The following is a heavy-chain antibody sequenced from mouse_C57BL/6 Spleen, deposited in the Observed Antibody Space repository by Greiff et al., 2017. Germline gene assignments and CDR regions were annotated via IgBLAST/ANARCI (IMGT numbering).Heavy chain of an antibody. CDR1: GYTFTSYW. CDR2: IHPNSGST. Sequence: QVQLKQPGAELVKPGASVKLSCKASGYTFTSYWMHWVKQRPGQGLEWIGMIHPNSGSTNYNEKFKSKATLTVDKSSSTAYMQLSSLTSEDSAVYYCARKGGYHPFDYWGQGITLTVSS. J-gene: IGHJ2*01. CDR3: ARKGGYHPFDY. D-gene: IGHD2-2*01. V-gene: IGHV1-64*01.